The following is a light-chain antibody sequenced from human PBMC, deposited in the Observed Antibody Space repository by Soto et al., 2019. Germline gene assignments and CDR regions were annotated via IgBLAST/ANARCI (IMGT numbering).Light chain of an antibody. CDR2: EVN. Sequence: QSALTQPPSASGSPGQSVTISCTGTSSDVGGYNYVSWYQQHPGKVPKLMVYEVNKLPSGVPDRFSGSKSGNTASLTVSGLQDEDEADYYCTSYAGGNNVFGTGTKLTVL. V-gene: IGLV2-8*01. CDR3: TSYAGGNNV. J-gene: IGLJ1*01. CDR1: SSDVGGYNY.